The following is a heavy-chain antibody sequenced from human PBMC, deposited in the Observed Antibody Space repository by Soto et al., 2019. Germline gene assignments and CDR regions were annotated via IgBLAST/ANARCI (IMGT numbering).Heavy chain of an antibody. CDR3: ARAGYYDSSGYSRGEDYFDY. CDR1: GGSISSSNW. CDR2: IYHSGST. V-gene: IGHV4-4*02. J-gene: IGHJ4*02. D-gene: IGHD3-22*01. Sequence: SETLSLTCAVSGGSISSSNWWSWVRQPPGKGLEWIGEIYHSGSTNYNPSLKSRVTISVDKSKNQFSLKLSSVTAADMAVYYCARAGYYDSSGYSRGEDYFDYWGQGTLVT.